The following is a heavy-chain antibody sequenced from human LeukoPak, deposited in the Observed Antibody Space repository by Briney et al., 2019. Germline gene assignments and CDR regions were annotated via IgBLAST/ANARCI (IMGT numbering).Heavy chain of an antibody. J-gene: IGHJ4*02. CDR3: ARDDGDGYFDY. CDR2: IYHSGST. D-gene: IGHD5-24*01. V-gene: IGHV4-38-2*02. Sequence: SETLSLTCTVSGYSISSGYYWGWIRQPPGKGLERIGSIYHSGSTYYNPSLKSRVTISVDTSKNQFSLKLSSVTAADTTVYYCARDDGDGYFDYWGQGTLVTVSS. CDR1: GYSISSGYY.